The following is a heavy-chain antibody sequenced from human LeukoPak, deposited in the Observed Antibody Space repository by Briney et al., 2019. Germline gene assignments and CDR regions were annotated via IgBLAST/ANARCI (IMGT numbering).Heavy chain of an antibody. V-gene: IGHV4-59*08. CDR1: GGSISSYY. CDR3: ARLFRSGSYYTSLDY. J-gene: IGHJ4*02. D-gene: IGHD3-10*01. Sequence: PSETLSLTCTVSGGSISSYYWTWIRQPPGKGLEWIGYIYYTGSTNYNPSLKSRVTISVDTSKNQFSLKPSSVTAADTAVYYCARLFRSGSYYTSLDYWGQGTLVTVSS. CDR2: IYYTGST.